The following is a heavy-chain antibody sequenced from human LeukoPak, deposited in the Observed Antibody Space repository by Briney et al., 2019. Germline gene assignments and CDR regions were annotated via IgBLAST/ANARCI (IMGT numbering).Heavy chain of an antibody. CDR1: GFTFSSYA. J-gene: IGHJ6*01. Sequence: PGGSLRLSCAASGFTFSSYAMSWVRHAPGNGLEWVSAISGSGGSTYYADSVKGRFTISRDNSKNTPYLQMNSLSAEETAVYYCAKSQRQRREMDVWGQGTTVTVSS. D-gene: IGHD2-2*01. V-gene: IGHV3-23*01. CDR3: AKSQRQRREMDV. CDR2: ISGSGGST.